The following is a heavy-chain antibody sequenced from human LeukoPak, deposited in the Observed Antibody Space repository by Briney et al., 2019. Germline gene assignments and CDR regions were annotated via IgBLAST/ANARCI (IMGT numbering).Heavy chain of an antibody. CDR2: ISYDGSNK. V-gene: IGHV3-30*03. J-gene: IGHJ4*02. Sequence: GGSLRLPCAASGFTFSSYGMHWVRQAPGKGLEWVAVISYDGSNKYYADSVKGRFTISRDNSKNTLYLQMNSLRAEDTAVYYGASGSGGVEWWGQGTLVTVSS. D-gene: IGHD3-10*01. CDR1: GFTFSSYG. CDR3: ASGSGGVEW.